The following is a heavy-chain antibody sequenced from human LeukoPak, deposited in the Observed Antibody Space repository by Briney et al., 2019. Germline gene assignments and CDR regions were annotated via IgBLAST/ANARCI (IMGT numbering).Heavy chain of an antibody. CDR1: GFTFSSYA. CDR3: AKDSIGRHIVGATETRDFDY. V-gene: IGHV3-23*01. CDR2: ISGSGGST. D-gene: IGHD1-26*01. J-gene: IGHJ4*02. Sequence: PGGSLRLSCAASGFTFSSYAMSWVRQAPGKGLEWVSAISGSGGSTYYADSVKGRFTISRDNSKNTLYLQMNGLRAEDTAVYYCAKDSIGRHIVGATETRDFDYWGQGTLVTVSS.